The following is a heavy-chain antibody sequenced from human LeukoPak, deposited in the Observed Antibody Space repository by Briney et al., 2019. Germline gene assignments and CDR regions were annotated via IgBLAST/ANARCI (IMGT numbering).Heavy chain of an antibody. V-gene: IGHV1-2*02. J-gene: IGHJ1*01. D-gene: IGHD1-26*01. CDR3: ATASGSYYAEYFQH. Sequence: GASVKVSCKASRYTLTGYYMHWVRQAPGQGLEWMGWINPNSGGTNYAQKFQGRVTMTRDTSISTAYMELSRLRSDDTAVYYCATASGSYYAEYFQHWGQGTLVTVSS. CDR2: INPNSGGT. CDR1: RYTLTGYY.